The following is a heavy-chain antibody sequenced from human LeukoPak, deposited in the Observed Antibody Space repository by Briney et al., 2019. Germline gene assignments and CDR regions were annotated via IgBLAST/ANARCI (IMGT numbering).Heavy chain of an antibody. D-gene: IGHD2/OR15-2a*01. V-gene: IGHV3-23*01. J-gene: IGHJ4*02. CDR2: ISGSGGST. Sequence: GGSLRLSCAASGFTFSSYSMNWVRQAPGKGLEWVSAISGSGGSTYYADSVKGRFTISRDNSKNTLYLQMNSLRAEDTAVYYCAKGRISEYYFDYWGQGTLVTVSS. CDR1: GFTFSSYS. CDR3: AKGRISEYYFDY.